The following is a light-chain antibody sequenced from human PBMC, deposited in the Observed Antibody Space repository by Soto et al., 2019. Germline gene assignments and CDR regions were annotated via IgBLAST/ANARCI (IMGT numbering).Light chain of an antibody. J-gene: IGKJ4*01. V-gene: IGKV3-11*01. Sequence: EIVLTQSPATLSFSPGERATLSCRASQSISKYLAWYQQKPGQAPRLLIYDASNRATGIPARFSGSGSGTDFTLTISSLEPEDFAVYYCQQRSNWRGTFGGGNTVDI. CDR3: QQRSNWRGT. CDR2: DAS. CDR1: QSISKY.